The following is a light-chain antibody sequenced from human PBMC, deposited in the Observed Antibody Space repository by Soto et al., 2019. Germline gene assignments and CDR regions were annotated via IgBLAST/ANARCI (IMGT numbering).Light chain of an antibody. V-gene: IGKV1-39*01. CDR2: AAS. Sequence: DIQMTQAPSSLSASVGDRVTITCRASQRFSRYLSWYQQKPGKAPKVLIYAASNLQTGVPSRFSGSGSGTDFTLTISSLQPEDAATYFCQQSYIKPLTFGGGTKVDIK. CDR1: QRFSRY. J-gene: IGKJ4*01. CDR3: QQSYIKPLT.